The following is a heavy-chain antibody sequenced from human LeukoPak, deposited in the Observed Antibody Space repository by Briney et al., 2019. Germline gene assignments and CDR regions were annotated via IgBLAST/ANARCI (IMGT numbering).Heavy chain of an antibody. CDR1: GFTFSSYS. J-gene: IGHJ4*02. CDR2: ISSSSSTI. D-gene: IGHD6-19*01. V-gene: IGHV3-48*01. Sequence: GGSLRLSCAASGFTFSSYSMNWVRQAPGKGLEWVSYISSSSSTIYYADSVKGRFTISRDNAKNSLYLQMNSLRAEDTAVYYCAREYSSGWLDYWGQGTLVTVSS. CDR3: AREYSSGWLDY.